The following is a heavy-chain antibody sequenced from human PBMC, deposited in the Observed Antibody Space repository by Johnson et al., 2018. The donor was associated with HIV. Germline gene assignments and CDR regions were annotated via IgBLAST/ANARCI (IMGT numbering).Heavy chain of an antibody. CDR3: ARDLGLPENAFDL. Sequence: QVQLVESGGGLVQPGGSLKLSCAASGFTFSGSAMHWVRQASGKGLEWVALISSDGNREHYADSLKGRFTISRDNSKNTLYLQMNSLRSGDTAVYYCARDLGLPENAFDLWGRGTMVTVS. J-gene: IGHJ3*01. V-gene: IGHV3-30-3*01. CDR1: GFTFSGSA. CDR2: ISSDGNRE. D-gene: IGHD4-11*01.